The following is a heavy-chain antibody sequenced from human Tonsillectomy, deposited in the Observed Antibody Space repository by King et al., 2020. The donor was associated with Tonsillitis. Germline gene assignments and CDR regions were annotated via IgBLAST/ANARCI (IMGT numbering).Heavy chain of an antibody. CDR1: GFTFSSYW. J-gene: IGHJ4*02. CDR3: ARAPPRIVGANDFDY. D-gene: IGHD1-26*01. Sequence: VQLVESGGGLVQPGGSLRLSCAASGFTFSSYWMSWVRQAPGKGLEWVANINQDGSEQYYVDSVKGRFTISRDNAKNSLLLQMNSLRAEDTAVYYCARAPPRIVGANDFDYWGQGTLVTVSS. V-gene: IGHV3-7*03. CDR2: INQDGSEQ.